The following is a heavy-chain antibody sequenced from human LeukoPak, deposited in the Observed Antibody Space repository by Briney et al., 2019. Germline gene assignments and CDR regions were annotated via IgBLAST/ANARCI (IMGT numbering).Heavy chain of an antibody. CDR2: IYTDGNT. V-gene: IGHV3-66*01. J-gene: IGHJ4*02. D-gene: IGHD4-23*01. Sequence: GGSLRLSCAASGFTVSSNYMTWVRQAPGKGLEWVSVIYTDGNTYYADSVKGRFTISRDNSKNTLYLQMNSLRAEDTAVYYCAKGRGGIPPFDYWGQGTLVTVSS. CDR1: GFTVSSNY. CDR3: AKGRGGIPPFDY.